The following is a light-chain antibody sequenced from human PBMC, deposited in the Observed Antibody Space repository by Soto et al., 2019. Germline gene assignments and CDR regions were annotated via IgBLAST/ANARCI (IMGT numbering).Light chain of an antibody. Sequence: QSVLTQPPSSSGSPGQSVTISCTGTIGDIGAYNSVSWYQQHPGKAPKLIIYEVSKRPSGVPDRFSGSKSGNTASLTVSGLQAEDEADYYCSSYAGSNNFVFGTGTKVTVL. J-gene: IGLJ1*01. CDR1: IGDIGAYNS. CDR3: SSYAGSNNFV. V-gene: IGLV2-8*01. CDR2: EVS.